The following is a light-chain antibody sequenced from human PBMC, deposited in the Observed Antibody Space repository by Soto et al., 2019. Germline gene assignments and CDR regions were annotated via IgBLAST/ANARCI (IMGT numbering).Light chain of an antibody. CDR3: LQHSDYPFT. Sequence: DIQMTQSPSSLSASVGDRVIITCRASQGIRDGLGWYQQKPGKVPKRLIYSASSLQNGVPSRFSGSGSETVFTLTISSLQPEDFATYFCLQHSDYPFTFGQGTRLEI. CDR2: SAS. J-gene: IGKJ2*01. V-gene: IGKV1-17*01. CDR1: QGIRDG.